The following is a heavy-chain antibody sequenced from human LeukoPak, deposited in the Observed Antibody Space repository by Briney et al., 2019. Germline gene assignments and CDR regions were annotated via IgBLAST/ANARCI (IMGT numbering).Heavy chain of an antibody. Sequence: ASVKVSCKASGYTFTGYYMHWVRQAPGQGLEWMGWINPNSGGTNYAQKFQGRVTMTRDTSISTAYMELSRLRSDDTAAYYCARSALWDDAFDIWGQGTMVTVSS. CDR1: GYTFTGYY. D-gene: IGHD3-10*01. J-gene: IGHJ3*02. V-gene: IGHV1-2*02. CDR2: INPNSGGT. CDR3: ARSALWDDAFDI.